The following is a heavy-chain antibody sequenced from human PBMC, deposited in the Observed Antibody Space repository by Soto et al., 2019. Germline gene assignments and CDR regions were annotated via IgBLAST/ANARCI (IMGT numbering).Heavy chain of an antibody. J-gene: IGHJ5*01. D-gene: IGHD2-8*01. Sequence: QIHLQQSGPGLVKPSQTLSLTCAISGDSVSTNSATWDWIRQSPSRGLEWLGRTYYRSNWYTDYAVSVNGRITTSPDTSNNQLSLQLISVTPDDTAVYYCARLIGNSWLDSWGQGTLVTVSS. CDR1: GDSVSTNSAT. V-gene: IGHV6-1*01. CDR2: TYYRSNWYT. CDR3: ARLIGNSWLDS.